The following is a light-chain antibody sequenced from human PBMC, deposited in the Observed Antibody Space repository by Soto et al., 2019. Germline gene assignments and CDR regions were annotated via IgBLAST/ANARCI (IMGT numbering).Light chain of an antibody. V-gene: IGKV3-11*01. CDR2: DAS. CDR3: KQRYKRPY. J-gene: IGKJ3*01. CDR1: QSVSTY. Sequence: IDLAWSPTARSLSPVEIASRSCRARQSVSTYSACHHQRPRPAPRLLIYDASSSATGTPARFSGSGSATVFILTISRLAPEDFAVYYCKQRYKRPYFGAGTKVDIK.